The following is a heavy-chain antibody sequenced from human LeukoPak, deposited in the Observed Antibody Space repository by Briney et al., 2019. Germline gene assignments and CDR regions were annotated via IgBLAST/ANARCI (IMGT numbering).Heavy chain of an antibody. J-gene: IGHJ4*02. D-gene: IGHD3-10*01. CDR3: AHYNNYFGSGSYYKA. CDR2: ISGDAGAT. CDR1: GFTFDDYA. Sequence: PGGSLRLSCAASGFTFDDYAMHWVRQGPGKGLEWVSLISGDAGATYYADSVKGRFTISRDNSKNSLYLQMNSLRTEDTALYYCAHYNNYFGSGSYYKAWGQGTLVTVSS. V-gene: IGHV3-43*02.